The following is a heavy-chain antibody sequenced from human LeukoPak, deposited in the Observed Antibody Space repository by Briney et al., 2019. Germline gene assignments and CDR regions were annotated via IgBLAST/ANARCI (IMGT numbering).Heavy chain of an antibody. J-gene: IGHJ4*02. D-gene: IGHD1-7*01. CDR3: ARPLGITGTTPFDF. Sequence: VGSLRLSCVASGFTFNDSGMSWVRQAPGKGLEWISGINWNGRSRGYADSVKGRFTISRDNAKNSLYLEMNSLRAEDTALYFCARPLGITGTTPFDFWGQGTRVTVSS. CDR1: GFTFNDSG. CDR2: INWNGRSR. V-gene: IGHV3-20*04.